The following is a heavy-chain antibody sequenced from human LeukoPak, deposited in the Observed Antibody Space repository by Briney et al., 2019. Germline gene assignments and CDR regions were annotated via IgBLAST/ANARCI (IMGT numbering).Heavy chain of an antibody. D-gene: IGHD6-6*01. Sequence: SETLSLTCTVSGGSISSYYWSWIRQPPGKGLEWVGYIYDSGSTNYNPSLKSRVTISVDTSKNQFSLQLSSVTAADTAVYYCARAWGSSSSRVDYWGQGTLVTVSS. V-gene: IGHV4-59*01. CDR2: IYDSGST. J-gene: IGHJ4*02. CDR3: ARAWGSSSSRVDY. CDR1: GGSISSYY.